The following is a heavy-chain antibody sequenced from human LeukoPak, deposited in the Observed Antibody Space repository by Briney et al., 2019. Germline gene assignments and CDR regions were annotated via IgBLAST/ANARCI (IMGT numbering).Heavy chain of an antibody. Sequence: PSETLSLTCTVSGGSISGHYWTWVRQPPGEGREWIGQIHYSGKADYNPCLRSRINISVDTSKNQMSLKVTSVTAADAAVYYCARFGVDYDMDVWGQGTTVTVS. V-gene: IGHV4-59*11. D-gene: IGHD3-16*01. CDR1: GGSISGHY. J-gene: IGHJ6*02. CDR2: IHYSGKA. CDR3: ARFGVDYDMDV.